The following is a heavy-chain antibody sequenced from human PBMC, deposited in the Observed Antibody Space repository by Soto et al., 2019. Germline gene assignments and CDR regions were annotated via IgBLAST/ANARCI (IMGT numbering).Heavy chain of an antibody. CDR1: GFTFDAYP. Sequence: EVQLVESGGSLVQPGRSLRLSCAASGFTFDAYPMHWVRQAPGKGLEWVAGLAWDGGSIEYVDSVEGRFTISRDNAKNSLYLQMSSLRDEDTALYYCVRDDAFDLWGQGTQVTVSS. CDR2: LAWDGGSI. CDR3: VRDDAFDL. V-gene: IGHV3-9*01. J-gene: IGHJ3*01.